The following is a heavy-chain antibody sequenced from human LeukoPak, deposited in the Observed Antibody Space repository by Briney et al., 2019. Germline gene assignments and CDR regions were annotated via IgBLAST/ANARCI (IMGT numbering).Heavy chain of an antibody. Sequence: GGSLRLSCAASGFTFSSYWMHWVRQAPGKGLVWVSRINTDGSSTSYADSVKGRFTISRDNAKNTLYLQMNSLRAEDTAVYYCARASDYYDFWSGYSPFDYWGQGTLVTVSS. CDR1: GFTFSSYW. V-gene: IGHV3-74*01. CDR2: INTDGSST. J-gene: IGHJ4*02. CDR3: ARASDYYDFWSGYSPFDY. D-gene: IGHD3-3*01.